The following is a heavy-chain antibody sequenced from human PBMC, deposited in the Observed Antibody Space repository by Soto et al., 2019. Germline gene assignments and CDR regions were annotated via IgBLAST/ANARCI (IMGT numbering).Heavy chain of an antibody. D-gene: IGHD6-13*01. CDR1: GYTFTSYD. J-gene: IGHJ5*02. CDR2: MNPNSGNT. V-gene: IGHV1-8*01. CDR3: ARTRIAAAGVNWFDP. Sequence: ASVKVSCKASGYTFTSYDINWVRQATGQGLEWMGWMNPNSGNTGYAQKFQGRVTMTRNTSISTAYMELSSLRSEDTAVYYCARTRIAAAGVNWFDPWGQGTLVTVSS.